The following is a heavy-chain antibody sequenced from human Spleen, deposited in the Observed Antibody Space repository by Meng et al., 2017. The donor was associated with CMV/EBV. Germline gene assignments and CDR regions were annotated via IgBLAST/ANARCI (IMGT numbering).Heavy chain of an antibody. Sequence: GESLKISCAASGFTFSSYALTWVRQAPGKGLEWVANIKQDGSEKYYVDSVKGRFTISRDNAKNSLYLQMNSLRAEDTAVYYCARGWGRFDYWGQGTLVTVSS. V-gene: IGHV3-7*01. J-gene: IGHJ4*02. CDR1: GFTFSSYA. CDR3: ARGWGRFDY. CDR2: IKQDGSEK. D-gene: IGHD2-21*02.